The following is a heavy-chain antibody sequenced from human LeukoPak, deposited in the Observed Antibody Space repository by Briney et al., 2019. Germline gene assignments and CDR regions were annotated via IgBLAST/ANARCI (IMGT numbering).Heavy chain of an antibody. V-gene: IGHV1-8*03. CDR1: GYTFTSYD. CDR2: MNPNSGNT. CDR3: ARMNYGGRRSHNWFDP. Sequence: ASVKVSCKASGYTFTSYDINWVRQATGQGLEWMGWMNPNSGNTGYAQKFQGRVTITRNTSISTAYMELSSLRSEDTAVYYCARMNYGGRRSHNWFDPWGQGTLVTVSS. D-gene: IGHD3-16*01. J-gene: IGHJ5*02.